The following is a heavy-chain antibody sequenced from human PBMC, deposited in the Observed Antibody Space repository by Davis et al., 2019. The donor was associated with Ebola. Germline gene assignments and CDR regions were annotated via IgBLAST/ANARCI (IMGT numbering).Heavy chain of an antibody. CDR1: PYSLTVLA. Sequence: AASVQVSCKASPYSLTVLALQWVRQPPGKGLVWMGGFDPEDGEIVYAQKFQGRVTMTEDTSTDTAYMELSSLRSGDTAIYYCATVRAQSRHDNWGQGTLVTVSS. V-gene: IGHV1-24*01. CDR2: FDPEDGEI. J-gene: IGHJ4*02. CDR3: ATVRAQSRHDN. D-gene: IGHD3-22*01.